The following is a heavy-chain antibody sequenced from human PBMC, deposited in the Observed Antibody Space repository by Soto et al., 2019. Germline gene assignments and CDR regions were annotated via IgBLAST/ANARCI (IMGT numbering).Heavy chain of an antibody. V-gene: IGHV4-39*01. CDR2: IYYSGST. CDR1: GGSISSSSYY. Sequence: SETLSLTCTVSGGSISSSSYYWGWIRQPPGKGLEWIGSIYYSGSTYYNPSLKSRVTISVDTSKNQFSLKLSSVTAADTAVYYCARTGHAVEYYYYGMDVWGQGTTVTRLL. CDR3: ARTGHAVEYYYYGMDV. J-gene: IGHJ6*02.